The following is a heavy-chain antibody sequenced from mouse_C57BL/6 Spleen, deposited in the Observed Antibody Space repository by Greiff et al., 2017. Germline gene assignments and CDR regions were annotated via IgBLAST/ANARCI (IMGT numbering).Heavy chain of an antibody. Sequence: SGAELVMPGASVKLSCKASGYTFTSYWMHWVKQRPGQGLEWIGEIDPSDSYTNYNQKFKGKSTLTVDKSSSTAYMQLSSLTSEDSAVYYCARGIITTVVATNYYAMDYWGQGTSVTVSS. J-gene: IGHJ4*01. CDR3: ARGIITTVVATNYYAMDY. CDR2: IDPSDSYT. V-gene: IGHV1-69*01. D-gene: IGHD1-1*01. CDR1: GYTFTSYW.